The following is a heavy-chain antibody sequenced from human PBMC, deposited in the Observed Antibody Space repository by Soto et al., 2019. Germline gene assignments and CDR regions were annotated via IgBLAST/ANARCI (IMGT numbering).Heavy chain of an antibody. J-gene: IGHJ4*02. V-gene: IGHV3-21*01. Sequence: EVQLVESGGGLVKPGGSLRLSCAASGFTFSSYSMNWVRQAPGKGLQWVSSISSSSTYIYHADSVKGRFTISRDNAKNSLYLQMNSLRAEDTAVYYCARGTNYYDSSVYYGYWGQGTLVTVSS. CDR1: GFTFSSYS. D-gene: IGHD3-22*01. CDR3: ARGTNYYDSSVYYGY. CDR2: ISSSSTYI.